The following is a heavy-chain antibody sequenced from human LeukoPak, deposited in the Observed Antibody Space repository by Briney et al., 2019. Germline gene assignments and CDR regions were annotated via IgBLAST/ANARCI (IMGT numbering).Heavy chain of an antibody. CDR3: AREPQLRFLEWSHGYYYYYGMDV. D-gene: IGHD3-3*01. CDR2: ISSSSSYI. CDR1: GFTFSSYS. J-gene: IGHJ6*02. V-gene: IGHV3-21*01. Sequence: PGGSLRLSCAASGFTFSSYSMNWVRQAPGKGLEWVSSISSSSSYIYYADSVKGRFTISRDNAKNSLYLQMNSLRAEDTAVYYCAREPQLRFLEWSHGYYYYYGMDVWGQATTVTVSS.